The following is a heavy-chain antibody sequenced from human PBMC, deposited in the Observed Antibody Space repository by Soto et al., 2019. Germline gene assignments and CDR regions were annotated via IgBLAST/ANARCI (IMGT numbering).Heavy chain of an antibody. J-gene: IGHJ5*02. CDR1: GYSFISYY. CDR2: INPSDGST. D-gene: IGHD4-17*01. CDR3: ARQSSTVYISS. Sequence: GASVKVSCKASGYSFISYYIHWVRQAPGQGLEWTGTINPSDGSTSHAQKFQGRLIITSDTTTSPHYMELSSPRSEATAVYYCARQSSTVYISSWGQGTLDTVSS. V-gene: IGHV1-46*01.